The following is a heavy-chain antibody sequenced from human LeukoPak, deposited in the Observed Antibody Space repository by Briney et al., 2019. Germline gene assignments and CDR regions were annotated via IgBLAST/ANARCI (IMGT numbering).Heavy chain of an antibody. V-gene: IGHV3-15*01. D-gene: IGHD2-21*02. Sequence: GGSLRLSCAASGFTFSNAWMSWVRQAPGKGLEWVGRIKSKTDGGTTDYAAPVKGRFTISRDDSKNTLYLQMNSLKTEDTAVYYCTTDLYCGGDCLGDYWGQGTLVTVSS. CDR1: GFTFSNAW. CDR3: TTDLYCGGDCLGDY. CDR2: IKSKTDGGTT. J-gene: IGHJ4*02.